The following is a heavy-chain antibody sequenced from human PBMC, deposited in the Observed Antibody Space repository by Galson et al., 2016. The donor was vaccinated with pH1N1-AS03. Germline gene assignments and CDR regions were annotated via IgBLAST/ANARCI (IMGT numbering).Heavy chain of an antibody. D-gene: IGHD2-15*01. CDR3: VGGIGWLTDF. CDR1: GFSFSTFGDYW. V-gene: IGHV3-7*03. CDR2: IRKDGNYQ. Sequence: SLRLSCATSGFSFSTFGDYWMSWVRQSPEKGLEWVAMIRKDGNYQMYLDSVKGRFTISRDNAKNSVFLQMNSLRVDDAATYYCVGGIGWLTDFWGQGTLGAVSS. J-gene: IGHJ4*02.